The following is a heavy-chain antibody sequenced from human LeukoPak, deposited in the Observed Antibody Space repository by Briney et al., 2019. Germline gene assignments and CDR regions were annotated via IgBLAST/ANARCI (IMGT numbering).Heavy chain of an antibody. D-gene: IGHD3-22*01. Sequence: PGGSLRLSCAASGFTFSSYAMSWVRQAPGKGLEWVSAISGSGGSTYYADFVKGRFTISRDNSKNTLYLQMNRLRDEDTAVYYCAKGIYDSSGYPFDYWGQGTLVTVSS. CDR1: GFTFSSYA. J-gene: IGHJ4*02. V-gene: IGHV3-23*01. CDR3: AKGIYDSSGYPFDY. CDR2: ISGSGGST.